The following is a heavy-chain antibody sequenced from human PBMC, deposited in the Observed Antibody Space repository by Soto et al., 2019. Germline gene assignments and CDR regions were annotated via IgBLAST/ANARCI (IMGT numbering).Heavy chain of an antibody. D-gene: IGHD3-16*01. J-gene: IGHJ4*02. CDR3: ARQTGGFGYYFDY. Sequence: QLQLQESGPGLVKPSETLSLTCTVSGGSVSSSDYYWGWIRQPPGKELEWIGAVYYSGTTSYMTSLKSRGTISVDTSKNHFSLNLRSVTAADTAVYYCARQTGGFGYYFDYWGQGALVTVSS. CDR1: GGSVSSSDYY. V-gene: IGHV4-39*01. CDR2: VYYSGTT.